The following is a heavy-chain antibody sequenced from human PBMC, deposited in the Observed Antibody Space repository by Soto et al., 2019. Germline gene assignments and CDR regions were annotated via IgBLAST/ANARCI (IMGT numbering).Heavy chain of an antibody. V-gene: IGHV3-23*01. D-gene: IGHD1-1*01. CDR3: AKRATGPYFDY. CDR1: GFSFSSYA. CDR2: ISGSGDST. J-gene: IGHJ4*02. Sequence: LRLSCAASGFSFSSYAMNWVRQAPGKGLEWVSAISGSGDSTYYADSVKGRFTISRDNSKNTLYLQMNSLRAEDTAVYYCAKRATGPYFDYGGQGTLVTVSS.